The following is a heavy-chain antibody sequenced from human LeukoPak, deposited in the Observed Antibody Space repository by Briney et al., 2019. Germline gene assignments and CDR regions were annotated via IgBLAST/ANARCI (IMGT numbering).Heavy chain of an antibody. V-gene: IGHV1-24*01. CDR3: ATDLGVYYDSSGLNNY. Sequence: ASVTVSCTVSGYTLTELSMHWVRQAPGKGLEWMGGFDPEDGETIYAQKFQGRVTMTEDTSTDTAYMELSSLRSEDTAVYYCATDLGVYYDSSGLNNYWGQGTLVTVSS. CDR2: FDPEDGET. D-gene: IGHD3-22*01. J-gene: IGHJ4*02. CDR1: GYTLTELS.